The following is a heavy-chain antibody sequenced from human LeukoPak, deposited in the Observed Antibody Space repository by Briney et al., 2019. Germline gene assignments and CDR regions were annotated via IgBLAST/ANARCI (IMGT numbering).Heavy chain of an antibody. V-gene: IGHV1-2*02. CDR3: ASLPPGYCSSTSCDRAFDI. CDR2: INPNSGGT. J-gene: IGHJ3*02. D-gene: IGHD2-2*01. CDR1: GYTFTGYY. Sequence: ASVKVSCKASGYTFTGYYMHWVRQAPGPGLEWMGWINPNSGGTNYAQKFQGRVTMTRDTSISTAYMELSRLRSDDTAVYYCASLPPGYCSSTSCDRAFDIWGQGTMVTVSS.